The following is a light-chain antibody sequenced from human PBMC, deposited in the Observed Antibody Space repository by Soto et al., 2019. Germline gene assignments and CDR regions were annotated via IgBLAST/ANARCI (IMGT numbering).Light chain of an antibody. CDR2: AAS. Sequence: DIQMTQSPSSLSASVGDRVTITCRASQSISIYLNWYQQKPGKAPKFLIYAASSLQSGVPSRFSGSGSGTDFTLNIRSMEPEDFATYYCQQTYSTTRTFGGGTKVDIK. CDR1: QSISIY. J-gene: IGKJ4*01. CDR3: QQTYSTTRT. V-gene: IGKV1-39*01.